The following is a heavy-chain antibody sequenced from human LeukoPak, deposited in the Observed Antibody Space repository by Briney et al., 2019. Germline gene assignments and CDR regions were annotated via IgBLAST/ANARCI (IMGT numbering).Heavy chain of an antibody. Sequence: LRLSCAASGFTFSSYAMHWVRQAPGKGLEWVAVISYDGSNKYYADSVKGRFTISRDNSKNTLYLQMNSLRAEDTAVYYCARDSEYYYGSGSYYPRGDAFDIWGQGTMVTVSS. CDR1: GFTFSSYA. V-gene: IGHV3-30-3*01. J-gene: IGHJ3*02. CDR2: ISYDGSNK. CDR3: ARDSEYYYGSGSYYPRGDAFDI. D-gene: IGHD3-10*01.